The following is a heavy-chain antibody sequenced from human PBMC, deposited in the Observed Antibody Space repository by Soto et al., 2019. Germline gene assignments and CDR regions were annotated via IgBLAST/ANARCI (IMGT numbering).Heavy chain of an antibody. J-gene: IGHJ4*02. V-gene: IGHV1-8*01. D-gene: IGHD3-10*01. Sequence: QVQLVQSGAEVKKPGASVKVSCKASGYTFTSYDINWVRQATGQGLEWMGWMNPNSGNTGYAQKFQGRVTMTRNTSISTAYMELSRLRSEDTAVYYWAITHLRFGEHHYWGQGTLVTVSA. CDR2: MNPNSGNT. CDR1: GYTFTSYD. CDR3: AITHLRFGEHHY.